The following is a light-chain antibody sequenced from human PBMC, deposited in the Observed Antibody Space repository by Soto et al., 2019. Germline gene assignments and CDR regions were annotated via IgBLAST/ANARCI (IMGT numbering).Light chain of an antibody. V-gene: IGLV2-14*01. CDR1: SSDVGGYNY. CDR3: SSYTISSTVV. Sequence: QSALTQPASVSGSPGQSITISCTGTSSDVGGYNYVSWYQQHPGKAPKLMIYDVSNRPSGVSNRFSGSKSRNTASLTISGLQAEDEADYYCSSYTISSTVVFGGGTKLTVL. J-gene: IGLJ2*01. CDR2: DVS.